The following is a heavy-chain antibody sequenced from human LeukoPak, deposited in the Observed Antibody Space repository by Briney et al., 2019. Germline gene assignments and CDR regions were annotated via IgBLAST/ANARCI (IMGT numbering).Heavy chain of an antibody. CDR2: INHSGST. CDR1: GGSVSGYY. CDR3: ARPFHNLDY. J-gene: IGHJ4*02. Sequence: SETLSLTCAVYGGSVSGYYWSWIRQPPGKGLEWIGEINHSGSTNYNPSLKSRVTISVDTSKNQFSLKLSSVTAADTAVYYCARPFHNLDYWGQGTLVTVSS. V-gene: IGHV4-34*01. D-gene: IGHD1-1*01.